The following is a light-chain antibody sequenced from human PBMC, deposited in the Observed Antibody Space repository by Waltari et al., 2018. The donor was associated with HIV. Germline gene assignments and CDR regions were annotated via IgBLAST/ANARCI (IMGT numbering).Light chain of an antibody. J-gene: IGLJ1*01. Sequence: QSALTQPASVSGSPGQSITISCTGASSDVGAHNYVSWYQQHPGKAPKLMIYEVSNRPSGVSNRLSGSKSGNTASLTISGLQAEDEADYYCSSYTSSSTLVFGTGTKVTVL. CDR3: SSYTSSSTLV. CDR2: EVS. CDR1: SSDVGAHNY. V-gene: IGLV2-14*01.